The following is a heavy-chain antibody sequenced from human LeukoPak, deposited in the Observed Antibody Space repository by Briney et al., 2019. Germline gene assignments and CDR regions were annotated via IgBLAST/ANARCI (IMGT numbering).Heavy chain of an antibody. D-gene: IGHD3-22*01. Sequence: SETPSLTCTVSGDSITGSSYYWGWIRQPPGKGLEWIGSMYYSGSTYSNPSLKSRVTISADTSKNQFSLKLKSVTAADTAVYYCARQYYDSTGYYYFDYWGQGTLVTVSS. CDR1: GDSITGSSYY. V-gene: IGHV4-39*01. CDR3: ARQYYDSTGYYYFDY. CDR2: MYYSGST. J-gene: IGHJ4*02.